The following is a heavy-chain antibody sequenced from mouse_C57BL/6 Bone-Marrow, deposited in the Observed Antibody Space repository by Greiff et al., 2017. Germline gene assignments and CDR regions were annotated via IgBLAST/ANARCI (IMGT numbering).Heavy chain of an antibody. CDR2: IDPSDSYT. J-gene: IGHJ3*01. CDR3: ARSYDYDCFAY. V-gene: IGHV1-59*01. Sequence: QVQLQQPGAELVRPGTSVKLSCKASGYTFTSSWMHWVKQRPGQGLEWIGVIDPSDSYTNYNQKFKGKATLTVDTSSSAAYMQLSSLTSEDSGVYYCARSYDYDCFAYRGQGALVTVSA. CDR1: GYTFTSSW. D-gene: IGHD2-4*01.